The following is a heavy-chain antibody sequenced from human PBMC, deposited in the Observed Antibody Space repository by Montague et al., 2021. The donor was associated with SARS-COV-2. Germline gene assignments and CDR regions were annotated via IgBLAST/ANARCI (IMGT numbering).Heavy chain of an antibody. CDR1: GFTFSSYA. V-gene: IGHV3-30-3*01. J-gene: IGHJ6*02. Sequence: SLRLSCAASGFTFSSYAMHWVRQAPGKGLEWVAVISYDGSNKYYADSMKGRFTISRDNSKNTLYLQMNSLRAEDTAVYYRARVLLSGMDVWGQGTTVTVSS. D-gene: IGHD2-15*01. CDR3: ARVLLSGMDV. CDR2: ISYDGSNK.